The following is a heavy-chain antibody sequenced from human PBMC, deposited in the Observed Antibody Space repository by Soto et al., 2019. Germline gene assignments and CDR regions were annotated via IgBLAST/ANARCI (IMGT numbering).Heavy chain of an antibody. V-gene: IGHV3-21*01. CDR3: ATFSSETAIVPPYIDY. D-gene: IGHD5-18*01. J-gene: IGHJ4*02. Sequence: GGSLRLSCAASGFTFSSYSMNWVRQAPGKGLEWVSSISSSSSYIYYADSVKGRFTISRDNAKNSLYLQMNSLRAEDTAVYYCATFSSETAIVPPYIDYRGQGTLGSLSS. CDR2: ISSSSSYI. CDR1: GFTFSSYS.